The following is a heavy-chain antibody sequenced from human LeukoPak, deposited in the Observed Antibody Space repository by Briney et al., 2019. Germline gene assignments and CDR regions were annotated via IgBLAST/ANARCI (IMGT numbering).Heavy chain of an antibody. CDR2: IYRSGST. J-gene: IGHJ4*02. CDR1: GGSISSSNC. V-gene: IGHV4-4*02. Sequence: TSGTLSLTCAVSGGSISSSNCWSWLRQPPGKGLEWIGEIYRSGSTNYNPSFKSRVIISVDKSKNQFSLKVSSVTAADTAVYYCARDGSDDQYFDYWGRGTLVTVSS. CDR3: ARDGSDDQYFDY.